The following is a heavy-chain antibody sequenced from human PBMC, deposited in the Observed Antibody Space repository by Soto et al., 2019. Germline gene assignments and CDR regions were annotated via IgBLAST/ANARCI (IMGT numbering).Heavy chain of an antibody. J-gene: IGHJ5*02. CDR2: IIPIFGTA. D-gene: IGHD6-19*01. V-gene: IGHV1-69*13. Sequence: ASVKVSCEACGGSFSSYAISWVRQAPGQGLEWMGGIIPIFGTANYAQKFQGRVTITADESTSTAYMELSSLRSEDTAVYYCARVPGIAVALDPWGQGTLVTVSS. CDR1: GGSFSSYA. CDR3: ARVPGIAVALDP.